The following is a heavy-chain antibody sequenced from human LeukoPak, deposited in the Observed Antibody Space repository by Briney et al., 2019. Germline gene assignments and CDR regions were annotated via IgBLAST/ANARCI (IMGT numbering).Heavy chain of an antibody. CDR1: GGSFSGYY. CDR3: ARVIAARPGVPDY. J-gene: IGHJ4*02. V-gene: IGHV4-34*01. Sequence: SETLSLTCAVYGGSFSGYYWSWIRQPPGKGLEWIGEINHSGSTNYNPSLKSRVTISVDKSKNQFSLKLSSVTAADTAVYYCARVIAARPGVPDYWGQGTLVTVSS. CDR2: INHSGST. D-gene: IGHD6-6*01.